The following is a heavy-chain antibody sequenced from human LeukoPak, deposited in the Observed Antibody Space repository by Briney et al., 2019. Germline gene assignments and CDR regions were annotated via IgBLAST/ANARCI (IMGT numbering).Heavy chain of an antibody. CDR2: TYYRSKWYN. V-gene: IGHV6-1*01. CDR1: GDSVSTNSAA. CDR3: ARDKGGSGYDHLDS. D-gene: IGHD5-12*01. J-gene: IGHJ4*02. Sequence: SRTLSLTCAISGDSVSTNSAAWNWIRQSPSRGLEWLGRTYYRSKWYNDYAVSVKSRITINPDTSKNQFSLHLNSVTPEDTAVYYCARDKGGSGYDHLDSWGQGTLVTVSS.